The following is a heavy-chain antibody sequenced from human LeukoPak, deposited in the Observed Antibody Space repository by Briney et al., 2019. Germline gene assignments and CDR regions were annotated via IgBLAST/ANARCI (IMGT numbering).Heavy chain of an antibody. CDR3: ARTSSGGSCYLDY. CDR2: ISSSGSTI. D-gene: IGHD2-15*01. V-gene: IGHV3-11*04. CDR1: GFTFSDNY. J-gene: IGHJ4*02. Sequence: KTGGSLRLSCAASGFTFSDNYMSWIRQAPGKGLEWVSYISSSGSTIYYADSVKGRFTISRDNAKNSLYLQRNSLRAEDTAVYYCARTSSGGSCYLDYWGQGTLVIVSS.